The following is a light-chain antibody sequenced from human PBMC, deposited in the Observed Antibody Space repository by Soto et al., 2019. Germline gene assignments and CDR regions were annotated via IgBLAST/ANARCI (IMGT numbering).Light chain of an antibody. J-gene: IGLJ2*01. CDR3: QSYDNSNQEV. Sequence: NFMLIQPPSVSDSPGKTVTISCTRSSGNIASFYVQWYQQRPGSAPTNVIYEDTERPSGVPDRFSGSIDTSSNSASLTISGLKTEDEADYYCQSYDNSNQEVFGGGTKVTVL. V-gene: IGLV6-57*04. CDR1: SGNIASFY. CDR2: EDT.